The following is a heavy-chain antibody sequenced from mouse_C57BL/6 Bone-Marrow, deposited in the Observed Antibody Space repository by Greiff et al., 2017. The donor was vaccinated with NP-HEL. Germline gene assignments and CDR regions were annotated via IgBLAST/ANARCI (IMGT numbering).Heavy chain of an antibody. CDR1: GYTFTDYN. D-gene: IGHD4-1*01. V-gene: IGHV1-22*01. Sequence: EVQLQQSGPELVKPGASVKMSCKASGYTFTDYNMHWVKQSHGKSLEWIGYINPNNGGTSYNQKFKGKATLTVNKSSSTAYMELRSLTSEDSAVYYCARDGTWDFYWYFDVCGTGTTVTVSS. CDR3: ARDGTWDFYWYFDV. CDR2: INPNNGGT. J-gene: IGHJ1*03.